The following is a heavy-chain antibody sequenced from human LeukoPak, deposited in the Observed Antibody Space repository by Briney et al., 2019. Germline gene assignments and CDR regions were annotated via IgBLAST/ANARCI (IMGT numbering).Heavy chain of an antibody. V-gene: IGHV4-39*01. Sequence: SETLSLTCTVSGGSISSSSYYWGWVRQPPGKGLEWIGSIYYSGSTYYNPSLKSRVTISVDTSKNQFSLKLSSVTAADTAVYYCARKVAGRFDYWGQGTLVTVSS. D-gene: IGHD6-19*01. CDR1: GGSISSSSYY. CDR2: IYYSGST. J-gene: IGHJ4*02. CDR3: ARKVAGRFDY.